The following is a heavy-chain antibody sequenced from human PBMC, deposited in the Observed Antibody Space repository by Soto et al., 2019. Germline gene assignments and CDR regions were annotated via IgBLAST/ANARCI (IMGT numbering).Heavy chain of an antibody. Sequence: QVQLVETGGGVVQPGSSLRLSCAASGFTFSSYAMHWARQAPGKGLEWVAVISYDGNNKYYADSVKGRFTVSRDNSKNTLYLQMSSVRAEDTAVYYCVREPVEDYLLRVDYWGQGTLVTVSS. CDR2: ISYDGNNK. J-gene: IGHJ4*02. CDR1: GFTFSSYA. CDR3: VREPVEDYLLRVDY. V-gene: IGHV3-30-3*01. D-gene: IGHD4-17*01.